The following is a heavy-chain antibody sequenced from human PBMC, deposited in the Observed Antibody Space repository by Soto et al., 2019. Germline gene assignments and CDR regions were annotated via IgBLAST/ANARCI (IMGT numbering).Heavy chain of an antibody. J-gene: IGHJ4*02. D-gene: IGHD6-19*01. V-gene: IGHV5-51*01. CDR3: ARHLGSGIAVAGTGFDY. CDR2: IYPGDSDT. Sequence: PGESLKISYEGSGYSFTSYWSGWVRQMPGKGLEWMGIIYPGDSDTRYSPSFQGQVTISADKSISTAYLQWSSLKASDTAMYYCARHLGSGIAVAGTGFDYWGQGTLVTVSS. CDR1: GYSFTSYW.